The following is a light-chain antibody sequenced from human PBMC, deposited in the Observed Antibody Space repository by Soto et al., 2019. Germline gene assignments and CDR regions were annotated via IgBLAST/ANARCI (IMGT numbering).Light chain of an antibody. CDR2: GAS. CDR3: QQYGSSPFT. J-gene: IGKJ3*01. Sequence: EIVLRQSPGTLSLSPGERATLSCRASQTVNNNYLTWYQQTPGQAPRLLIYGASSRATGIPDRFSGSGSGTDFTLTISRLEPEDFVVYYCQQYGSSPFTFGPGTKVDIK. CDR1: QTVNNNY. V-gene: IGKV3-20*01.